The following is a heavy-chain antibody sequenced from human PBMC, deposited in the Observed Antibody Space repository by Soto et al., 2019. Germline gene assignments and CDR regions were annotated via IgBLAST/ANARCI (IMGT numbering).Heavy chain of an antibody. CDR3: ARHPRDDYNYGGSGIFDY. D-gene: IGHD4-4*01. V-gene: IGHV4-39*01. Sequence: QLQLQESGPGLVKPSETLSLTCSVSGGSISSRTFWWAWIRQPPGKGLEWIGDMYYSGSSYSSPSLQSRVTLSVDTSKNQLSLKLNSVPAADTAVYYCARHPRDDYNYGGSGIFDYWGQGTLVTVSS. CDR2: MYYSGSS. J-gene: IGHJ4*02. CDR1: GGSISSRTFW.